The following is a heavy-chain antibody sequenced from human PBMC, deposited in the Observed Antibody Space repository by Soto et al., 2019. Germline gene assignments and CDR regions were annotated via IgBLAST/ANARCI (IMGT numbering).Heavy chain of an antibody. D-gene: IGHD5-18*01. Sequence: QAHLVESGGGVVQPGRSLRLSCAASGFTITSYGMHWVRQAPGTRLEWVAVISYDGGLQHYADSVKGRFTISRDNSKNMGLLQMNSLRAEDTAVYYCVSDRGYGHASVPYSWGQGTLVSVSS. J-gene: IGHJ4*02. CDR1: GFTITSYG. CDR3: VSDRGYGHASVPYS. V-gene: IGHV3-30*03. CDR2: ISYDGGLQ.